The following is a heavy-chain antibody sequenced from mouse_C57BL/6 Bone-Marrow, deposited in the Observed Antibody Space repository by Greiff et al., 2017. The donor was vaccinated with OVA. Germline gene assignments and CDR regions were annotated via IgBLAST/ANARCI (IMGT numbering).Heavy chain of an antibody. D-gene: IGHD2-3*01. CDR3: TIADGYYVWYFDV. J-gene: IGHJ1*03. CDR1: GFTFSDAW. V-gene: IGHV6-6*01. CDR2: IRNKANNHAT. Sequence: DVKLVESGGGLVQPGGSMKLSCAASGFTFSDAWMDWVRQSPEKGLEWVAEIRNKANNHATYYAESVKGRFTISRDDSKSSVYLQMNSVRAEDTGIYYCTIADGYYVWYFDVWGTGTTVTVSS.